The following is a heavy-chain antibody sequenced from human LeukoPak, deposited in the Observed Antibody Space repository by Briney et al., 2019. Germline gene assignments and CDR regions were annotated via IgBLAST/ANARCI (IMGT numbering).Heavy chain of an antibody. CDR3: ARDQGGLYDFWSGYLTPFDY. D-gene: IGHD3-3*01. V-gene: IGHV1-18*04. J-gene: IGHJ4*02. CDR1: GYTFTSYY. CDR2: ISAYNGNT. Sequence: ASVKVSCKASGYTFTSYYMHWVRQAPGQALEWMGWISAYNGNTNYAQKLQGRVTMTTDTSTSTAYMELRSLRSDDTAVYYCARDQGGLYDFWSGYLTPFDYWGQGTLVTVSS.